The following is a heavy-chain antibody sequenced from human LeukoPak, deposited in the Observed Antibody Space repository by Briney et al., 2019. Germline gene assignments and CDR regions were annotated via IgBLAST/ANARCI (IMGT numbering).Heavy chain of an antibody. D-gene: IGHD6-19*01. Sequence: ASVKVSCKASGGTFSSYAISWVRQAPGQGLEWMGGIIPIFGTANYAQKFQGRVTITADESTSTAYMEQSSLRSEDTAVYYCAMFTQHAAGTGWGQGTLVTVSS. CDR1: GGTFSSYA. CDR3: AMFTQHAAGTG. CDR2: IIPIFGTA. V-gene: IGHV1-69*13. J-gene: IGHJ4*02.